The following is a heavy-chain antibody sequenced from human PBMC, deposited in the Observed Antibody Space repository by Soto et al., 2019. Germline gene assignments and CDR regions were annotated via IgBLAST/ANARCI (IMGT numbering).Heavy chain of an antibody. V-gene: IGHV3-15*07. CDR3: STCRDGILY. CDR1: GFTFDKVW. Sequence: EVQLVESGGGLVKPGGSLRLSCAVSGFTFDKVWMNWFRQAPGEGLEWVGRIQSKTDGGTTDYAAPVKVRFTISRHNSKTLLYLQMNSMKTEDTGMYCCSTCRDGILYWGQGPLVTVSS. J-gene: IGHJ4*02. CDR2: IQSKTDGGTT. D-gene: IGHD1-20*01.